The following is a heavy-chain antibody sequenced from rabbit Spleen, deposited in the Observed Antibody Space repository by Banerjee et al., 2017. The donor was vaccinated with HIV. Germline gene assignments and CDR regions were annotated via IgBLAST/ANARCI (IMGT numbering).Heavy chain of an antibody. CDR1: GFSFSDRDV. CDR3: ARDLGGVIGWNFKL. Sequence: QEQLEESGRGLVKPEGSLTLTCKASGFSFSDRDVMCWVRQVPGKGLEWIGCINTATGKDVYASWAKGRFTISKTSSTTVTLQMTSLTAADTATYFCARDLGGVIGWNFKLWGQGTLVTVS. CDR2: INTATGKD. J-gene: IGHJ4*01. D-gene: IGHD1-1*01. V-gene: IGHV1S45*01.